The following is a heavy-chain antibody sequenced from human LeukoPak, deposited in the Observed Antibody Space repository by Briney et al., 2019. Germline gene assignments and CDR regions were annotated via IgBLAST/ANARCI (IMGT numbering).Heavy chain of an antibody. Sequence: SETLSLTCTVSGGSISSYYWSWIRQPPGKGLEWIGYIYYSGSTNYNPSLKSRVTISVDTSKNQFSLKLSSVTAADTAVYYCARVFDSSGYFNAFDIWGQGTMVTVSS. CDR1: GGSISSYY. CDR2: IYYSGST. CDR3: ARVFDSSGYFNAFDI. V-gene: IGHV4-59*01. D-gene: IGHD3-22*01. J-gene: IGHJ3*02.